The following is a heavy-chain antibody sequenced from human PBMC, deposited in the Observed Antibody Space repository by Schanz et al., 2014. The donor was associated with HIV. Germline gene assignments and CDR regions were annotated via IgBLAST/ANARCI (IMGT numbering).Heavy chain of an antibody. CDR2: IIPVFGTT. V-gene: IGHV1-69*06. Sequence: QVQLVQSGAEVKKPGSSVKVSCKASGGTFMTYAISWVRQAPGQGLEWMGGIIPVFGTTNYAQKFQGRVTITADKSTSTGYMDLSILRSDDTAVYYCATCLITIGCSSWGQGTLVTVSS. CDR1: GGTFMTYA. J-gene: IGHJ5*02. CDR3: ATCLITIGCSS. D-gene: IGHD1-1*01.